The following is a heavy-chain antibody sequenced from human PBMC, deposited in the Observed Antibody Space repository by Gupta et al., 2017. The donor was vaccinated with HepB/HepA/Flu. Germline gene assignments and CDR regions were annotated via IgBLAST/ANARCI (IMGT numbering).Heavy chain of an antibody. Sequence: QVQLVQSGTEVRKPGSAVKVSCKAYGDDFTNYVISWVRQAPGQGLEWMGRFVPILAIENHTQKFQDRVTFTADMSTSTVHMELRSLTSEDTAVYYCARMYSGSPLDLDYGGQGTMVTVSS. CDR1: GDDFTNYV. CDR2: FVPILAIE. V-gene: IGHV1-69*04. CDR3: ARMYSGSPLDLDY. D-gene: IGHD5-12*01. J-gene: IGHJ4*02.